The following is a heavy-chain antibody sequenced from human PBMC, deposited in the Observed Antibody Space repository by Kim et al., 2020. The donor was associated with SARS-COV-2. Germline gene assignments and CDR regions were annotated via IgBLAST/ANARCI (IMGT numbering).Heavy chain of an antibody. J-gene: IGHJ6*02. V-gene: IGHV1-3*01. CDR2: INAGNGNT. Sequence: ASVKVSCKASGYTFTSYAMHWVRQAPGQRLEWMGWINAGNGNTKYSQKFQGRVTITRDTSASTAYMELSSLRSEDTAVYYCARDRILYYDILTAGMDVWGQGTTVTVSS. D-gene: IGHD3-9*01. CDR1: GYTFTSYA. CDR3: ARDRILYYDILTAGMDV.